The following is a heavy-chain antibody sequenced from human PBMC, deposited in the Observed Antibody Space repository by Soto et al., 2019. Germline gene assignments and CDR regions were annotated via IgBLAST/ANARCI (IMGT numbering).Heavy chain of an antibody. CDR2: IYSGGST. V-gene: IGHV3-53*01. J-gene: IGHJ4*02. CDR3: GRDTYNGRGYRTY. D-gene: IGHD3-22*01. CDR1: GFTVSSNY. Sequence: GGSLRLSCAASGFTVSSNYMSWVRHAPGKGLEWVSVIYSGGSTYYADSVKGRFTISRDNSKNTLYLQMNSLRAEDTAVYYCGRDTYNGRGYRTYWGRGTSVTVSS.